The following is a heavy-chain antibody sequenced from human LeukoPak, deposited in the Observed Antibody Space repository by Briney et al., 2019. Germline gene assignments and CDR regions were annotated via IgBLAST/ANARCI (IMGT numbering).Heavy chain of an antibody. V-gene: IGHV4-59*08. CDR2: VFYSGNT. J-gene: IGHJ5*02. Sequence: PSETLSLTCTVSGGSISSFYWNWIRQPPGKGLEWVGYVFYSGNTNYNPSLKSRVTISVDTSKNQFSLKLFSVTAADTAVYYCARQVLASSGSILGWFDPWGQGTLVTVSS. CDR3: ARQVLASSGSILGWFDP. CDR1: GGSISSFY. D-gene: IGHD6-19*01.